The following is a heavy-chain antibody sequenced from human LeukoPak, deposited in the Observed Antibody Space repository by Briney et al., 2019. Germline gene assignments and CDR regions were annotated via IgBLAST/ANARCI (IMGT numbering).Heavy chain of an antibody. CDR2: IWYDGSNK. V-gene: IGHV3-33*01. Sequence: GGSLRLSCAASGFTFSSYGMHWVRQAPGKGLEWVAVIWYDGSNKYYADSVKGGFTISRDNSKNTLYLQMNSLRAEDTAVYYCARDDSSGSVNYWGQGTLVTVSS. CDR3: ARDDSSGSVNY. J-gene: IGHJ4*02. D-gene: IGHD3-22*01. CDR1: GFTFSSYG.